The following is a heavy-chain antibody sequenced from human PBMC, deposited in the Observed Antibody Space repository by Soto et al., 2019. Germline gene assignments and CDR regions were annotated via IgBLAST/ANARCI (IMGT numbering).Heavy chain of an antibody. V-gene: IGHV3-9*01. CDR1: GFTFDDYA. J-gene: IGHJ4*02. CDR2: ISWNSGSI. D-gene: IGHD5-12*01. Sequence: EVQLVESGGGLVQPGRSLRLSCAASGFTFDDYAMHWVRQAPGKGLEWVSGISWNSGSIGYADSVKGRFTISRDNAKNSLFRQINSLITADTGLYYCAKDAGYDDNFGYWGQGTLVTVSS. CDR3: AKDAGYDDNFGY.